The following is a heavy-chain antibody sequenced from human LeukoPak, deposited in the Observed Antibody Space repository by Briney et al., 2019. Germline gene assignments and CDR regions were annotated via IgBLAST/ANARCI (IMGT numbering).Heavy chain of an antibody. D-gene: IGHD6-19*01. J-gene: IGHJ3*02. V-gene: IGHV1-8*01. Sequence: ASVKVSCKASGYTFTSYDINWVRQATGQGLEWMGWMNPNSGNTGYAQKFQGRVTMTRNTSISTAYTELSSLRSEDTAVYYCAREAVAGTKGAFDIWGQGTMVTVSS. CDR2: MNPNSGNT. CDR3: AREAVAGTKGAFDI. CDR1: GYTFTSYD.